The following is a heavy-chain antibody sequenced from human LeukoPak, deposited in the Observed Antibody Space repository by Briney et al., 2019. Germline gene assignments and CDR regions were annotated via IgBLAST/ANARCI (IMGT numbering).Heavy chain of an antibody. CDR1: GFTFSSYA. J-gene: IGHJ4*02. V-gene: IGHV3-23*01. CDR3: AKDEHYYDSSGYYVY. D-gene: IGHD3-22*01. Sequence: PGGSLRLSCAASGFTFSSYAMSWVRQAPGKGLEWVSAISGSGGSTYYADSVKGRFTISRDNSKNTLYLQMNSLRAEDTAVYYCAKDEHYYDSSGYYVYWGQGTLVTVSS. CDR2: ISGSGGST.